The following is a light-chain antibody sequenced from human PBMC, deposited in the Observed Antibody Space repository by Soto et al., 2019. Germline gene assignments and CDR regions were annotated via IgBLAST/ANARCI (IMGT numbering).Light chain of an antibody. CDR1: QSVSSSSY. V-gene: IGKV3-20*01. CDR3: EQYGSCPSYT. Sequence: EIVLTQSPGTLSLSPGERATLSCRASQSVSSSSYLAWYQQKPGQAPRLLIYGASSRATGIPDRFSGSGSGTDFTFTSSRLEPEDVAEYYCEQYGSCPSYTFGRGTKLEIK. J-gene: IGKJ2*01. CDR2: GAS.